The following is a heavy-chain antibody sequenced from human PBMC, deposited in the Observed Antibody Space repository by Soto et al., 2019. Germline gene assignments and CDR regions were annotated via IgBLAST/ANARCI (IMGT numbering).Heavy chain of an antibody. Sequence: PSETLSLTCSVSGGSIGSSSYYFGWIRQPPGKGLEWIGSLYYTGTTYYNSSLKSRVTISADKSQNQFSLRLSSVTAADTGKYYRARLVYDSCLNYLYFDHWGQGTLVTVS. CDR2: LYYTGTT. D-gene: IGHD3-22*01. CDR3: ARLVYDSCLNYLYFDH. J-gene: IGHJ4*02. V-gene: IGHV4-39*01. CDR1: GGSIGSSSYY.